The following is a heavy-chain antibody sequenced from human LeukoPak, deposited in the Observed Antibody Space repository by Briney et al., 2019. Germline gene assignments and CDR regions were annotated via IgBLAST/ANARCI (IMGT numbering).Heavy chain of an antibody. CDR1: GGSFSGYY. Sequence: SETLSLTCAVYGGSFSGYYWSWIRQPPGKGLEWIGEINHSGSTNYNPSLKSRVTISVDTSKNQFSLKLSSVTAADTAVYYCARAEEYNWFDPWGQGTLVTVSS. CDR2: INHSGST. J-gene: IGHJ5*02. D-gene: IGHD3-10*01. CDR3: ARAEEYNWFDP. V-gene: IGHV4-34*01.